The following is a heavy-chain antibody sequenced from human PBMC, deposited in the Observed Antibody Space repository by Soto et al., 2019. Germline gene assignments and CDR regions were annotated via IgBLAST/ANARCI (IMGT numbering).Heavy chain of an antibody. V-gene: IGHV1-18*01. CDR1: GYTFSMSG. CDR3: AREGPRPYYYYGMDV. J-gene: IGHJ6*02. CDR2: ISGYNGNT. Sequence: QVQLVQSGAEVKKPGASVKVSCKSSGYTFSMSGISWVRQAPGPGLEWMGWISGYNGNTNYEQKFQDGFTMTTDTSTNTADMEVRRLWSDATAVYYCAREGPRPYYYYGMDVWGQRTTVTVSS.